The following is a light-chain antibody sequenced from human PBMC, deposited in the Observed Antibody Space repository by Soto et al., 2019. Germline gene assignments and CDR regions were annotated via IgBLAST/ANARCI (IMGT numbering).Light chain of an antibody. CDR2: EVS. CDR3: SSYTSSSPYV. V-gene: IGLV2-14*01. CDR1: SSDVGVYDY. J-gene: IGLJ1*01. Sequence: QSALTQPASVSGSPGQSITISCTGTSSDVGVYDYVSWYQQHPGTAPKLLIYEVSNRPSGVSNRFSGSKSGNTASLTISGLQPEDEADYYCSSYTSSSPYVFGTGTKV.